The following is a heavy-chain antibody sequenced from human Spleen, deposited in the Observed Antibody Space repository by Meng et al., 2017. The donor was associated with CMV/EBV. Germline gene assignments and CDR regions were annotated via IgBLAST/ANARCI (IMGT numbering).Heavy chain of an antibody. CDR2: IYPGDSDT. J-gene: IGHJ4*02. CDR1: GYTFTSYW. D-gene: IGHD2-2*01. CDR3: VRLGASSTYFDY. Sequence: ESLKISCKGSGYTFTSYWIGWVRQMPGKGLEWMGIIYPGDSDTRYSPSFQGQVTISVDESISSAYLQWGRLRASDTAMYYCVRLGASSTYFDYWGQGTLVTVSS. V-gene: IGHV5-51*01.